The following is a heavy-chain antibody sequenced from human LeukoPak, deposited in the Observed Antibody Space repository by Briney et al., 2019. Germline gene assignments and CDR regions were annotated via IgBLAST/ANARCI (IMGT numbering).Heavy chain of an antibody. CDR2: IYYSGST. V-gene: IGHV4-59*01. CDR3: ARSGRGNSAGFDC. CDR1: GGSISSYY. Sequence: PSEPLSLTCTVSGGSISSYYWSWIRQPPGKGLEWIGYIYYSGSTNYNPSLKSRGTISVDTSNNQFSLKLTSVTAADTAVYYCARSGRGNSAGFDCWGQGTLVTVSS. D-gene: IGHD3-10*01. J-gene: IGHJ4*02.